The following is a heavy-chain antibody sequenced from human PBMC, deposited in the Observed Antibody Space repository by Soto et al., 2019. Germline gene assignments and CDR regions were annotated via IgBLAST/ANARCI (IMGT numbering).Heavy chain of an antibody. J-gene: IGHJ5*02. D-gene: IGHD2-2*01. CDR3: AHRRDATVRVPAAISAWFDP. Sequence: SGPTLVNPTQTLTLTCTFSGFSLTTRPVGVGWIRQSPGKALEWLAFAYWDDDNRYSPSLRSRLTVTKDTSKNQVVLTLTNMDPVDTATYYCAHRRDATVRVPAAISAWFDPWGQGTQVTVSS. V-gene: IGHV2-5*02. CDR2: AYWDDDN. CDR1: GFSLTTRPVG.